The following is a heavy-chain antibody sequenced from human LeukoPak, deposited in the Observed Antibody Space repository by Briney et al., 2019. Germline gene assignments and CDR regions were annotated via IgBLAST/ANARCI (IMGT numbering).Heavy chain of an antibody. Sequence: SETLSLTCTVSGGSISSSSYYWSWIRQPPGKGLEWIGEINHSGSTNYNPSLKSRVTISVDTSKNQFSLKLSSVTAADTAVYYCASMGKGDTAKKDYWGQGTLVTVSS. CDR3: ASMGKGDTAKKDY. CDR1: GGSISSSSYY. V-gene: IGHV4-39*07. CDR2: INHSGST. D-gene: IGHD2-21*02. J-gene: IGHJ4*02.